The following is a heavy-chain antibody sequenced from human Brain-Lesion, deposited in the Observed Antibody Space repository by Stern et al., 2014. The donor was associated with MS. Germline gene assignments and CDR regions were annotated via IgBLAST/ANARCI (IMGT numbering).Heavy chain of an antibody. CDR1: GGSISSGSDY. Sequence: VQLVESGPGLVKPSQTLSLTCTVSGGSISSGSDYWSWIRQPVGKGLEWIGRIHPSGSAFYPPSLKSRVNISTDTSMNQFSLELNSATAADTAIYYCASGYRIFDYWGQGILVTVSS. CDR3: ASGYRIFDY. V-gene: IGHV4-61*02. CDR2: IHPSGSA. D-gene: IGHD5-18*01. J-gene: IGHJ4*02.